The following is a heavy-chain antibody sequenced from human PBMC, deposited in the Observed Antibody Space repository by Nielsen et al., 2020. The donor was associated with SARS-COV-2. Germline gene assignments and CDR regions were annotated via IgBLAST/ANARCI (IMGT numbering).Heavy chain of an antibody. CDR3: AREAFSWGLAFDI. D-gene: IGHD3-16*01. Sequence: SETLSLTFTFSGGSISSGGYYWSWIRQHPGKGLEWIGYIYYSGSTYYNPSLKSRVTISVDTSKNQFSLKLSSVTAADTAVYYCAREAFSWGLAFDIWGQGTMVTVSS. CDR2: IYYSGST. CDR1: GGSISSGGYY. V-gene: IGHV4-31*03. J-gene: IGHJ3*02.